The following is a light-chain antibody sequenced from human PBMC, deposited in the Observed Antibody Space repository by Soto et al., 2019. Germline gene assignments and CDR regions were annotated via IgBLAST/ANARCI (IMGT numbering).Light chain of an antibody. CDR1: QSISDT. V-gene: IGKV3-15*01. Sequence: EIVMTQSPATLSVSPGERSTLSFMASQSISDTLAWYQQKPGQAPRLLIHGATTRATGIPARFSGSGSGTEFTLTISSLQSEDFAVYYCQQYNNWPRTFGQGTKVDIK. J-gene: IGKJ1*01. CDR2: GAT. CDR3: QQYNNWPRT.